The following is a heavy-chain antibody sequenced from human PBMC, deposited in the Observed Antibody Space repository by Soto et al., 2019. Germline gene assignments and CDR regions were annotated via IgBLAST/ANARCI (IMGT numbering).Heavy chain of an antibody. Sequence: QVQLVQSGAEVKKPGASVKVSCKASGYTFTSYGISWVRQAPGQGLEWMGWISAYNGNTNYAQKFQGRVTMTTDTTTSTAYMELRSLRSDDTAVYYCARGGKYCTNGVCGFYGMDVWGQGTTVTVSS. CDR1: GYTFTSYG. V-gene: IGHV1-18*01. D-gene: IGHD2-8*01. J-gene: IGHJ6*02. CDR2: ISAYNGNT. CDR3: ARGGKYCTNGVCGFYGMDV.